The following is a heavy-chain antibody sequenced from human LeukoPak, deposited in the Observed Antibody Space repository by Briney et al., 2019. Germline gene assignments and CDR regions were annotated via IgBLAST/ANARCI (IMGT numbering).Heavy chain of an antibody. CDR2: INSDGSST. D-gene: IGHD5-18*01. CDR3: ARDRWTSSRGYGYSLPDY. J-gene: IGHJ4*02. Sequence: GALRLSCAASGFTFSSYWMHWVRQAPGKGLVWVSRINSDGSSTSYADSVKGRFTISRDNAKNTLCLQMNSLRAEDTAVYYCARDRWTSSRGYGYSLPDYWGQGTLVTVSS. V-gene: IGHV3-74*01. CDR1: GFTFSSYW.